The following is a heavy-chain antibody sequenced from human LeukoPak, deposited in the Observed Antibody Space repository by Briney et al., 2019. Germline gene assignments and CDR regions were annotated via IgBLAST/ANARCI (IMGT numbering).Heavy chain of an antibody. CDR3: ARDVRRGATIRNAFDI. D-gene: IGHD5-12*01. CDR2: LNPNSGNT. CDR1: GYTFTSYD. Sequence: GASVKVSCKASGYTFTSYDINWVRQATGQGLEWIGMLNPNSGNTGYAQKNQVRVTMTRNTTISTANMELRSMRSEDTAVYYCARDVRRGATIRNAFDIWGQGQWSPSLQ. J-gene: IGHJ3*02. V-gene: IGHV1-8*01.